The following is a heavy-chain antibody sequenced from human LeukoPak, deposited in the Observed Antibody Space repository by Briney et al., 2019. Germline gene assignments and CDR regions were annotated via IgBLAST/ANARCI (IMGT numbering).Heavy chain of an antibody. Sequence: SQTLSLTCTVSGGSISSGDCYWSWIRQPPGKGLEWIGYIHYSGSTYYHPSLKSRVTISVDTSKNQFSLKLSSVTAADTAVYYCARILTGSFYFDYWGQGTLVTVSS. V-gene: IGHV4-30-4*01. D-gene: IGHD3-9*01. CDR3: ARILTGSFYFDY. CDR2: IHYSGST. CDR1: GGSISSGDCY. J-gene: IGHJ4*02.